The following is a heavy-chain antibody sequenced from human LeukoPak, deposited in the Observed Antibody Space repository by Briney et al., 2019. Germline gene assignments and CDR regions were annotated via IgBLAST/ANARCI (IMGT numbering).Heavy chain of an antibody. D-gene: IGHD2-2*03. CDR3: ARGLDIVVVPAALGAFDI. CDR2: IYYSGST. Sequence: SETLSLTCTVSGGSISSYYWSWIRQPPGKGLEWIGYIYYSGSTYYNPSLKSRVTISVDTSKNQFSLKLSSVTAADTAVYYCARGLDIVVVPAALGAFDIWGQGTMVTVSS. CDR1: GGSISSYY. J-gene: IGHJ3*02. V-gene: IGHV4-59*08.